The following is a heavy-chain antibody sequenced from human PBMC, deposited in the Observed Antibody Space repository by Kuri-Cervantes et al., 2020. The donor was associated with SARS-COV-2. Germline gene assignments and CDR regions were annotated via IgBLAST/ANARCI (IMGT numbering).Heavy chain of an antibody. Sequence: GGSLRLSCAASGFTFSGHWIHWVRQAPGKGLVWVSRINPDGSYTNNADSVKGRFTLSRDNAKNSLYLQMNSLRAEDTAVYYCARMGRWLQLGYYYGMDVWGQGTTVTVSS. CDR2: INPDGSYT. CDR1: GFTFSGHW. D-gene: IGHD5-24*01. J-gene: IGHJ6*02. V-gene: IGHV3-74*01. CDR3: ARMGRWLQLGYYYGMDV.